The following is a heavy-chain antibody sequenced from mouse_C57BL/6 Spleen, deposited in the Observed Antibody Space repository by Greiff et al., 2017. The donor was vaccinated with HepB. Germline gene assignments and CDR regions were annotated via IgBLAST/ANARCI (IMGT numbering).Heavy chain of an antibody. D-gene: IGHD1-1*01. V-gene: IGHV5-9*01. CDR2: ISGGGGNT. Sequence: EVQVVESGGGLVKPGGSLKLSCAASGFTFSSYTMSWVRQTPEKRLEWVATISGGGGNTYYPDSVKGRFTISRDNAKNTLYLQMSSLRSEDTALYYCARQGTVVNYFDYWGQGTTLTVSS. J-gene: IGHJ2*01. CDR1: GFTFSSYT. CDR3: ARQGTVVNYFDY.